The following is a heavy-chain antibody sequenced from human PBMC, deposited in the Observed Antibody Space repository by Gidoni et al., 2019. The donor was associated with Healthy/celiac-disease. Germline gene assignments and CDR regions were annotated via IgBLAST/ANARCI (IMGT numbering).Heavy chain of an antibody. V-gene: IGHV3-53*01. CDR1: GFTVSSNY. CDR2: INSGGST. D-gene: IGHD2-21*02. J-gene: IGHJ4*02. Sequence: EVQLVESGGGLIQPGGSLRLSCAASGFTVSSNYMSWVRQAPGKGLGWVSVINSGGSTYYADSVKGRFTISRDNSKNTLYLQMNSLRAEDTAVYYCAREGPPYCGGDCSLDYWGQGTLVTVSS. CDR3: AREGPPYCGGDCSLDY.